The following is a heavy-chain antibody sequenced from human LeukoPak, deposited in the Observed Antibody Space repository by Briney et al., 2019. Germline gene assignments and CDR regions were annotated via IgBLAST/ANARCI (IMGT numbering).Heavy chain of an antibody. V-gene: IGHV4-34*01. CDR2: INHSGST. CDR3: ARRDRAAKEFDY. D-gene: IGHD6-13*01. J-gene: IGHJ4*02. CDR1: GGSFSGYY. Sequence: PSVTLSLTCAVYGGSFSGYYWSWIRQPPGKGLEWIGEINHSGSTNYNPSLKSRVTISVDTSKNQFSLKLSSVTAADTAVYYCARRDRAAKEFDYWGQGTLVTVSS.